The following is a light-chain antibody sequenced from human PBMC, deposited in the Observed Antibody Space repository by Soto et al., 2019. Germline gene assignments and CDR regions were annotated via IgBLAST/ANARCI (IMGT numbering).Light chain of an antibody. J-gene: IGKJ2*01. CDR2: DAF. V-gene: IGKV3D-20*02. CDR1: QSVSSSY. Sequence: EIVLTQSPGTLSLSPGERATLSCRSSQSVSSSYLAWYQQKPGQAPRLIIYDAFNRATGIPDRFSGSGSGTDFTLIISSLEPEDVAVYYCQQRGDWPRTFGQGTKVDI. CDR3: QQRGDWPRT.